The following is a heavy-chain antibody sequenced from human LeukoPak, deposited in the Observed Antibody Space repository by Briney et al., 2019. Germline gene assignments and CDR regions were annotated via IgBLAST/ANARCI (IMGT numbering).Heavy chain of an antibody. D-gene: IGHD6-19*01. V-gene: IGHV1-2*02. CDR1: GYTFTGYY. J-gene: IGHJ4*02. CDR2: INPNSGGT. Sequence: ASVKVSCKASGYTFTGYYMHWVRQAPGQGLEWMGWINPNSGGTNYAQKFQGRVTMTRDTSISTAYMELSSLRSEDTAVYYCARYSSGWAIDYWGQGTLVTVSS. CDR3: ARYSSGWAIDY.